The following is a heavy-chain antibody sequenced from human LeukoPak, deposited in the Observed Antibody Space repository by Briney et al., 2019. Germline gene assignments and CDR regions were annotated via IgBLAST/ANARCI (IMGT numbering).Heavy chain of an antibody. CDR3: ARVSSNWDTYFHY. Sequence: GASVKVSCKASGYTFTAYYIHWVRQAPGQGLEWMGWINPNSGGTNYAQKFQDRVTMTRDTSINTAYMELSGLRSDDTAVFYCARVSSNWDTYFHYWGQGSLVTVSS. V-gene: IGHV1-2*02. D-gene: IGHD7-27*01. CDR2: INPNSGGT. CDR1: GYTFTAYY. J-gene: IGHJ4*02.